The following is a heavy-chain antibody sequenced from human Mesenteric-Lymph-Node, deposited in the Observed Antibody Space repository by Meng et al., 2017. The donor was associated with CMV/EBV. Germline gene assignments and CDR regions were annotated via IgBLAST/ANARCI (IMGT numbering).Heavy chain of an antibody. CDR3: ARDRYPNVLTGHYAH. D-gene: IGHD3-9*01. CDR1: GASISSRSSY. Sequence: SGASISSRSSYWGWIRQPPGKGLEWIGTIDYSGNAFYHPSLKSRVTISADTSKNQVSLRLTSVTAADTAVYYCARDRYPNVLTGHYAHWGQGTLVTVSS. V-gene: IGHV4-39*07. CDR2: IDYSGNA. J-gene: IGHJ4*02.